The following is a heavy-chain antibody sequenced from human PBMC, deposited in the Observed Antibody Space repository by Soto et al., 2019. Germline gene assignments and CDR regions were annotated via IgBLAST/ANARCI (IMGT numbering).Heavy chain of an antibody. CDR1: GFIFNSYA. D-gene: IGHD1-26*01. V-gene: IGHV3-11*05. Sequence: GGSLRLSCAASGFIFNSYAMSWIRQAPGKGLEWISYISSSSSYTNYADSVKGRFTISRDNAKNSLYLQMNSLRAEDTAVYYCARDPYSGSSYSDYWGQGTLVTVSS. CDR2: ISSSSSYT. J-gene: IGHJ4*02. CDR3: ARDPYSGSSYSDY.